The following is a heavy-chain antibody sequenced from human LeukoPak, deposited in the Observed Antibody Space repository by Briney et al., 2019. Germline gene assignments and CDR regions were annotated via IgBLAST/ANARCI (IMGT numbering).Heavy chain of an antibody. Sequence: GASVKVSCKASGYTFTSYDIIWVRQAPGQGLEWMGFINPSGSSAAYAQKFQGRLTMTRDMFTSTDYMELTSLTSDDTAVYYCARDNSVGETAWWFDPWGQGTLVTVSS. CDR2: INPSGSSA. CDR3: ARDNSVGETAWWFDP. V-gene: IGHV1-46*01. J-gene: IGHJ5*02. CDR1: GYTFTSYD. D-gene: IGHD1-26*01.